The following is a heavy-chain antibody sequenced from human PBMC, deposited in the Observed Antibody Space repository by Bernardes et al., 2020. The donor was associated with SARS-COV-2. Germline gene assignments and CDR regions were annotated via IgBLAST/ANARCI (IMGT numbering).Heavy chain of an antibody. CDR3: VKDRPGSYAFDY. V-gene: IGHV3-64D*06. D-gene: IGHD3-10*01. CDR1: GVSFTRCA. J-gene: IGHJ4*02. CDR2: INDYGTRR. Sequence: GSLRLSCSASGVSFTRCAMHWVRPAPGRGLEYVSGINDYGTRRHYGDSVKGRFTISRDDSKNTVYLQMSSLRVDDTAVYSCVKDRPGSYAFDYWGQGILVTVSS.